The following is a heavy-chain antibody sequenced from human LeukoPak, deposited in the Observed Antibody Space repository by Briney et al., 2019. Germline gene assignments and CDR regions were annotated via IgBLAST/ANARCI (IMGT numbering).Heavy chain of an antibody. CDR2: IYSGGAT. V-gene: IGHV3-53*01. D-gene: IGHD3-10*01. J-gene: IGHJ3*02. Sequence: GGSLRLSCAASGITVNTNYMSWVRQAPGKGLEWVSIIYSGGATYYADSVKGRFTISRDNSKNTLYLQMNSLRAEDTAVYYCARDTKKWFGESPGAFDIWGQGTMVTVSS. CDR3: ARDTKKWFGESPGAFDI. CDR1: GITVNTNY.